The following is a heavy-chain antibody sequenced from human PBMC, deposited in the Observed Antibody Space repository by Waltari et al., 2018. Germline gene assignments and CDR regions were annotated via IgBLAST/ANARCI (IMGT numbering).Heavy chain of an antibody. CDR3: ARVRGNGIAAAGTNWFDP. Sequence: QVQLQESGPGLVKPSETLSLTCTVPGGSISSDYLSWNRQPPGKGLEWIGYIYYSGSTNYNPSLKSRVTISVDTSKNQFSLKLSSVTAADTAVYYCARVRGNGIAAAGTNWFDPWGQGTLVTVSS. CDR1: GGSISSDY. J-gene: IGHJ5*02. V-gene: IGHV4-59*01. CDR2: IYYSGST. D-gene: IGHD6-13*01.